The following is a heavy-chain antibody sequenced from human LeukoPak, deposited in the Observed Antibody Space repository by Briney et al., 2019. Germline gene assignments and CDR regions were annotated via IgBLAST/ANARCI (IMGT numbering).Heavy chain of an antibody. CDR1: GFTFSSYA. CDR2: VSGGGVTT. CDR3: PKQSYASGWNPFDY. J-gene: IGHJ4*02. Sequence: GGSLRLSCAASGFTFSSYAMSWVRQAPGKGLEWVSTVSGGGVTTYYADSVKGRFTISRDNSKNTLYLQMNSLTAGDTAVYYCPKQSYASGWNPFDYWGQGILVTVSS. D-gene: IGHD6-19*01. V-gene: IGHV3-23*01.